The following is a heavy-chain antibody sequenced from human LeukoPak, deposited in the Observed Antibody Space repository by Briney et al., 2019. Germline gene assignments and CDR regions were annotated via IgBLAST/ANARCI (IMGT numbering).Heavy chain of an antibody. CDR1: GGSISSYY. CDR2: IYYSGST. D-gene: IGHD6-13*01. J-gene: IGHJ6*02. CDR3: ARGRHSSSWYYYYYGMDV. V-gene: IGHV4-59*12. Sequence: SETLSLTCTVSGGSISSYYWSWIRQPPGKGLEWIGYIYYSGSTNYNPSLKSRVTISVDRSKNQFSLKLSSVTAADTAVYYCARGRHSSSWYYYYYGMDVWGQGTTVTVSS.